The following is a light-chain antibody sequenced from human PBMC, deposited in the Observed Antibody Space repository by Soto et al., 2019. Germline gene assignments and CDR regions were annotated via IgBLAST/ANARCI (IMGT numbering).Light chain of an antibody. CDR1: SSDVGGYNS. Sequence: QSALTQPASVSGSPGQSITISCTGTSSDVGGYNSVSWYQQHPGKAPKLVIYEVTNRPSGISNRFSGSKSGNTASLTISGLQAEDEADYYCSSDNSSSNRVFGTGTKVTVL. CDR3: SSDNSSSNRV. J-gene: IGLJ1*01. V-gene: IGLV2-14*01. CDR2: EVT.